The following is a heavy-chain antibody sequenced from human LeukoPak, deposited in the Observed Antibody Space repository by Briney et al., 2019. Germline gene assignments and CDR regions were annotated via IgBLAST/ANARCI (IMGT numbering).Heavy chain of an antibody. CDR2: ISAYNSNT. CDR1: GYTFTSYG. Sequence: ASVKVSCKASGYTFTSYGISWVRQAPGQGLEWMGWISAYNSNTNYAQKLQGRVTMTADTSTSTAYMELRSLRSDDTAVYYCARGPRGSSYHYYYYYMDVWGKGTTVTVSS. CDR3: ARGPRGSSYHYYYYYMDV. J-gene: IGHJ6*03. D-gene: IGHD6-6*01. V-gene: IGHV1-18*01.